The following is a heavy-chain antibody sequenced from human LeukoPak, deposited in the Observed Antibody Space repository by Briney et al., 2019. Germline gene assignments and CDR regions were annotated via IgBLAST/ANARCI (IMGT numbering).Heavy chain of an antibody. CDR1: GFTFSDYY. J-gene: IGHJ6*02. Sequence: GGSLRLSCAASGFTFSDYYMTWIRQAPGKGLEWVSTVGRGGDTYYADSVKGRFTISRDNSRNTLYLQMDSLRAEDTAVYYCAKGTRYFYGMDVWGQGTTVIVSS. V-gene: IGHV3-66*01. D-gene: IGHD3/OR15-3a*01. CDR2: VGRGGDT. CDR3: AKGTRYFYGMDV.